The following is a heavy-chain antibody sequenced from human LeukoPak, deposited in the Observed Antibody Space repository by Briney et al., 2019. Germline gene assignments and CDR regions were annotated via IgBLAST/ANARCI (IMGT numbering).Heavy chain of an antibody. Sequence: PSETLSLTCTVSGGSISNYYWSWIRQPPGKGLEWIAYIYYIGTTNSNPSLKSRVTISLDTSKNQFSLQLSSVTAADTAVYYCATRAWGGYSSWGQGTLVTVSS. J-gene: IGHJ5*02. CDR2: IYYIGTT. D-gene: IGHD5-18*01. CDR1: GGSISNYY. V-gene: IGHV4-59*08. CDR3: ATRAWGGYSS.